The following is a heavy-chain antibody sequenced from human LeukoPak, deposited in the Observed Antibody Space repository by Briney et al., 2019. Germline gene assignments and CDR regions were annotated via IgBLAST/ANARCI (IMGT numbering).Heavy chain of an antibody. CDR3: AKVYYYDSSGLDY. Sequence: GGSLRLSCAASGFTFDDYAMHWVRQAPGKGLEGVSLISGDGGSTYYADSVKGRFTISRDNSKNSLYLQMNSLRTEDTALYSCAKVYYYDSSGLDYWGQGTLVTVSS. D-gene: IGHD3-22*01. CDR1: GFTFDDYA. CDR2: ISGDGGST. V-gene: IGHV3-43*02. J-gene: IGHJ4*02.